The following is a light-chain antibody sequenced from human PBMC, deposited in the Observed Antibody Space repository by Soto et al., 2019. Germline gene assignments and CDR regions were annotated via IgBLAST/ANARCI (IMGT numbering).Light chain of an antibody. CDR1: QSVSNNY. Sequence: EIVLAQSPGTLSLSPGERATLSCRASQSVSNNYLAWYQQKPGQAPRLLIYGASNRATGIPDRFSGSGSGTDFTLTISRLEPEDFAVYDCQQYGSSGTFGQGTKVDNK. V-gene: IGKV3-20*01. CDR3: QQYGSSGT. CDR2: GAS. J-gene: IGKJ1*01.